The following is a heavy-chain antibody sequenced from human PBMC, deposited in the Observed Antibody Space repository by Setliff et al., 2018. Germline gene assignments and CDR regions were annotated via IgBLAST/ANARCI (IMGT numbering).Heavy chain of an antibody. CDR2: INPGGGST. D-gene: IGHD3-22*01. Sequence: ASVKVSCKASGYTFTNHYMHWVRQAPGQGLEWMGMINPGGGSTTYAQKFQGRVTIIADESTSTTYMELSSLRSEDTAVYYCARGPQKFYSDTSGYYYDALYYYYMDVWGKGTTVTVSS. CDR3: ARGPQKFYSDTSGYYYDALYYYYMDV. V-gene: IGHV1-46*01. J-gene: IGHJ6*03. CDR1: GYTFTNHY.